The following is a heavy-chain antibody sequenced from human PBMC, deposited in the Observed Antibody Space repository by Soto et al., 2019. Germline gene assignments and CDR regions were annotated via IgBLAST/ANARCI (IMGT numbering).Heavy chain of an antibody. CDR1: GGSISSSSYY. CDR2: IYYSGST. CDR3: ARLGRRGYSYGDAFDI. Sequence: PSETLSLTCTVSGGSISSSSYYWSWIRQPPGKGLEWIGSIYYSGSTYYNLSLKSRVTISVDTSKNQFSLKLSSVTAADTAVYYCARLGRRGYSYGDAFDIWGQGTMVTVSS. D-gene: IGHD5-18*01. J-gene: IGHJ3*02. V-gene: IGHV4-39*01.